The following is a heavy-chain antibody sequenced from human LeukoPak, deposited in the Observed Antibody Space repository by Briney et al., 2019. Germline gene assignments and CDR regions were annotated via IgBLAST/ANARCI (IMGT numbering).Heavy chain of an antibody. CDR3: ARDYCGGDCYSDY. J-gene: IGHJ4*02. CDR2: IWYDGSNK. V-gene: IGHV3-33*01. D-gene: IGHD2-21*02. CDR1: GFTFSSYG. Sequence: GGSLRLSCAASGFTFSSYGMHRVRQAPGKGLEWVAVIWYDGSNKYYADSVKGRFTISRDNSKNTLYLQMNSLRAEDTAVYYCARDYCGGDCYSDYWGQGTLVTVSS.